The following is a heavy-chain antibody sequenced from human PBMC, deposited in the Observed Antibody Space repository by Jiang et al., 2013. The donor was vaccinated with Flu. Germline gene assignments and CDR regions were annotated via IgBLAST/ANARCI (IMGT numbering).Heavy chain of an antibody. CDR3: ARDPWYYYDSSGYLPFDY. D-gene: IGHD3-22*01. CDR2: SIIVGST. J-gene: IGHJ4*02. Sequence: SLTCTVSGGSISSSSYYWGWIRQPPGRGWSGLGVSIIVGSTYYNPSLKSRVTISVDTSKNQXSLKLSSVTAADTAVYYCARDPWYYYDSSGYLPFDYWGQGTLVTVSS. V-gene: IGHV4-39*07. CDR1: GGSISSSSYY.